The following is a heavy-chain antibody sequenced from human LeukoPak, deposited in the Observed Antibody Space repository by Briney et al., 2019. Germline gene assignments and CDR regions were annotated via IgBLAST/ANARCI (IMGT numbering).Heavy chain of an antibody. J-gene: IGHJ5*02. CDR2: FDPEDGET. Sequence: ASVKVFCKVSGYTLTELSMHWVRQSPGKGLEWMGGFDPEDGETIYAQKFQGRVTTTEDTSTDTAYMELSSLRSEDTAVYYCAVSSGWRVNWFDPWGQGTLVTVSS. V-gene: IGHV1-24*01. CDR1: GYTLTELS. CDR3: AVSSGWRVNWFDP. D-gene: IGHD6-19*01.